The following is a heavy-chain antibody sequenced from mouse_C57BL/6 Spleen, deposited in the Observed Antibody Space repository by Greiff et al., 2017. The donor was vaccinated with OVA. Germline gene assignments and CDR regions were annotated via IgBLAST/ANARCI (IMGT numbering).Heavy chain of an antibody. CDR2: IDPSDSET. CDR1: GYTFTSYW. CDR3: ARSYYSTSYYFDY. J-gene: IGHJ2*01. D-gene: IGHD2-5*01. V-gene: IGHV1-52*01. Sequence: QVQLQQPGAELVRPGSSVKLSCKASGYTFTSYWMNWVKQRPIQGLEWIGNIDPSDSETHYNQKFKDKATLTVDKSSSTAYMQLSSLTSEDSAVYYCARSYYSTSYYFDYWGQGTTLTVSS.